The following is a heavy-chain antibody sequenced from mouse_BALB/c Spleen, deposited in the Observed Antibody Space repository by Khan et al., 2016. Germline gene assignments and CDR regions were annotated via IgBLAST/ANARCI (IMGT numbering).Heavy chain of an antibody. CDR3: ARWYGNYALDY. J-gene: IGHJ4*01. Sequence: QIQLVQSGPELKKPGETVKISCKASGYTFTNYGVHWVKQAPGKGLKWMGWINTNTGAPTYAEEFKRRFAFSLETSASTAFLQIDNLKNEDTATYFCARWYGNYALDYWGQGTSVTVSS. D-gene: IGHD2-10*02. V-gene: IGHV9-3*02. CDR2: INTNTGAP. CDR1: GYTFTNYG.